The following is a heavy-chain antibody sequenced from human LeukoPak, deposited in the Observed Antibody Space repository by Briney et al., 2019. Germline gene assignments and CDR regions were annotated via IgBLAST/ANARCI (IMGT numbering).Heavy chain of an antibody. V-gene: IGHV4-61*05. J-gene: IGHJ4*02. Sequence: SETLSLTCTVSGGSISSSPDYWGWIRQPPGKGLEWIGYIYYSGSTNYNPSLKSRVTISVDTSKNQFSLKLSSVTAADTAVYYCARGRSYFDYWGQGTLVTVSS. CDR1: GGSISSSPDY. CDR2: IYYSGST. CDR3: ARGRSYFDY.